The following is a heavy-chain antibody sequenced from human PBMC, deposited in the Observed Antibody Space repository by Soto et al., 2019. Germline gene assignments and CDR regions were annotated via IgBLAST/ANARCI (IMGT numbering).Heavy chain of an antibody. J-gene: IGHJ4*02. V-gene: IGHV1-58*01. CDR2: IVVGSGNT. Sequence: QMQLVQSGPEVKKPGTSVKVSCKASGFTFTSSAVQWVRQARGQRLEWIGWIVVGSGNTNYAQKFQERVIITRDMSTSTAYMELSSLRSEDTAVYYCAAENMGGSYYSWGQGTLVTVSS. CDR3: AAENMGGSYYS. D-gene: IGHD1-26*01. CDR1: GFTFTSSA.